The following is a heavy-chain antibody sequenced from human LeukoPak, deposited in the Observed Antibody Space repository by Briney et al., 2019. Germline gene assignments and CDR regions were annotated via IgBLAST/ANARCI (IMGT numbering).Heavy chain of an antibody. V-gene: IGHV3-30-3*01. CDR1: GFTFSSYA. D-gene: IGHD3-22*01. Sequence: GGSLRLSCAASGFTFSSYAIHWVRQGPGKGLEWVAVISFDGNNKYYADSVKGRFTISRDNSKNTLYLQMNSLRAEDTAIFYCARSHSGVYYHWVYWGQGTLVSVSS. CDR2: ISFDGNNK. CDR3: ARSHSGVYYHWVY. J-gene: IGHJ4*02.